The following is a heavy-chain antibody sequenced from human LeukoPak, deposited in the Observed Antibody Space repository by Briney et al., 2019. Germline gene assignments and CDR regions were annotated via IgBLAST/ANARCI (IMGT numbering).Heavy chain of an antibody. V-gene: IGHV1-24*01. J-gene: IGHJ3*02. CDR1: GYTLTELS. CDR3: ATGTTVTTWGAFDI. CDR2: SYHEDGET. D-gene: IGHD4-17*01. Sequence: ASVTVSCKVSGYTLTELSMHSVRQPPGKGLEWMGGSYHEDGETIYAQKFQGRVTMTEDTSTDTAYMELSRLRSEDTAVYYCATGTTVTTWGAFDIWGQGTMVTVSS.